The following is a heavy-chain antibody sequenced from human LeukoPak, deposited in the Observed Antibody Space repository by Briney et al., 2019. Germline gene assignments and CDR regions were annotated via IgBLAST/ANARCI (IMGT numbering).Heavy chain of an antibody. Sequence: VGSLRLSCAASGFTFDDYGMSWVRQAPGKGLEWVSGINWNGGSTGYADSVKGRFTIFRDNAKNSLYLQMNSLRAEDTALYYCARDRRGSSWGYYFDYWGQGTLVTVSS. CDR2: INWNGGST. J-gene: IGHJ4*02. D-gene: IGHD2-15*01. CDR1: GFTFDDYG. CDR3: ARDRRGSSWGYYFDY. V-gene: IGHV3-20*04.